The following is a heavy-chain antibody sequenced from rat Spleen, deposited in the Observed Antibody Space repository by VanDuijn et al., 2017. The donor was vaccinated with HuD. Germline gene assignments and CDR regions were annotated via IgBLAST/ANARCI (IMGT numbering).Heavy chain of an antibody. J-gene: IGHJ2*01. D-gene: IGHD1-11*01. V-gene: IGHV5-20*01. Sequence: EVQLVESDGGLVQPGRSLKLSCAASGFTFSDYYMAWVRQAPTKGLEWVASISSGGSTYYPDSVKGRFTISRDDAKSTLYLQMNSLRCEDTATYYCTRDGGGYGYWGQGVMVTVSS. CDR1: GFTFSDYY. CDR3: TRDGGGYGY. CDR2: ISSGGST.